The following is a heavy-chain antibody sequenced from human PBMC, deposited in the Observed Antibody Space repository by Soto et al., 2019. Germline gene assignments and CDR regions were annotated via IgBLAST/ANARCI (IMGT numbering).Heavy chain of an antibody. J-gene: IGHJ3*02. D-gene: IGHD4-17*01. CDR3: ARDKEDTTVGSDAFDI. CDR2: IIPIFGTA. CDR1: GGTFSDYT. V-gene: IGHV1-69*12. Sequence: QVQLIQSGAEVKKPGSSVKVSCKASGGTFSDYTISWVRQAAGQGLEWMGAIIPIFGTANYAQKFLGRVTLTADEYTSTGYMELSSLTSEDTAVYYCARDKEDTTVGSDAFDIWGQGTMVTVSS.